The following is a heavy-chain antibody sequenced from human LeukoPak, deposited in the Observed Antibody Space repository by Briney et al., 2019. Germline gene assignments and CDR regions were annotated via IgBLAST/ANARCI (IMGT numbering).Heavy chain of an antibody. Sequence: GGSLRLSCAASGFTFSSYAMHWVRQAPGKGLEWVAVISYDGSNKYYADSVKGRFTVSRDNSKNTLYLQMNSLRAEDTAVYYCARDPFYAYWGQGTLVTVSS. J-gene: IGHJ4*02. CDR2: ISYDGSNK. CDR3: ARDPFYAY. V-gene: IGHV3-30*04. D-gene: IGHD5/OR15-5a*01. CDR1: GFTFSSYA.